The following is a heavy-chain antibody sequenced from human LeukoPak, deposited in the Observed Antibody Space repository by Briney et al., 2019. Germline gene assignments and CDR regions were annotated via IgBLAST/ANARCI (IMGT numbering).Heavy chain of an antibody. CDR2: IQYDGSYK. V-gene: IGHV3-30*02. CDR1: GFTFSFYG. D-gene: IGHD2-2*02. Sequence: PGGSLRLSCATSGFTFSFYGMRWVRQAPGKGLEWVAFIQYDGSYKFYADSVQGRFSISRDNSKNTLFLQMNSLRAEDTAVYYCAKTSDQLLYSKFDFWGQGTLVTVSS. J-gene: IGHJ4*02. CDR3: AKTSDQLLYSKFDF.